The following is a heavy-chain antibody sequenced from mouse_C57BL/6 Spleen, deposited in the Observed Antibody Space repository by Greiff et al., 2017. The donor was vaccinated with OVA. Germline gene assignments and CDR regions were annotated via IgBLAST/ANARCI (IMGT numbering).Heavy chain of an antibody. V-gene: IGHV1-5*01. D-gene: IGHD2-4*01. CDR3: TGDYDDY. Sequence: EVQLQESGTVLARPGASVKMSCKTSGYTFTSYWMHWVKPRPGQGLEWIGAIYPGNSDTSYNQKFKGKAKLNAVTSAISAYMELSSLTNEDSAVYYCTGDYDDYWGQGTTLSVSS. CDR1: GYTFTSYW. J-gene: IGHJ2*01. CDR2: IYPGNSDT.